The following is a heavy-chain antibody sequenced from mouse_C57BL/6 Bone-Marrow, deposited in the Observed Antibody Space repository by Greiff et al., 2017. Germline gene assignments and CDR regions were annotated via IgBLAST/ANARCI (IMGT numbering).Heavy chain of an antibody. J-gene: IGHJ4*01. CDR1: GYTFTDYE. CDR3: TEYDYDLYAMDY. Sequence: VQLQESGAELVRPGASVTLSCKASGYTFTDYEMHWVKQTPVHGLEWIGAIDPETGGTAYNQKFKGKAILTADKSSRTAYMELRSLTSEDSAVYYCTEYDYDLYAMDYWGQGTSVTVSS. CDR2: IDPETGGT. V-gene: IGHV1-15*01. D-gene: IGHD2-4*01.